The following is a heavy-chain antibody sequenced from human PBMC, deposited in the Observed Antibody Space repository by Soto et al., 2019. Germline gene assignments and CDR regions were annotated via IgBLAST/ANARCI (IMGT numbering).Heavy chain of an antibody. CDR1: GFTFSIYS. CDR3: ARGYCSGGSCGGAPSWFDP. D-gene: IGHD2-15*01. CDR2: ISRSSSYI. Sequence: EVQLVESGGGLVKPGGSLRLSCAASGFTFSIYSMNWVRQAPGKGLEWVSSISRSSSYIYYADSVKGRFTISRDNAKNSLYLQMNSLRAEDTAVYYCARGYCSGGSCGGAPSWFDPWGQGTLVTVSS. V-gene: IGHV3-21*01. J-gene: IGHJ5*02.